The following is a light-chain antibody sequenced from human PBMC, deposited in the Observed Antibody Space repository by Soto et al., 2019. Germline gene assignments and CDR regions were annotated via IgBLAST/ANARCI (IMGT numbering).Light chain of an antibody. Sequence: EIVLTHSPGTLSLSPCERATLSCRASQSVSSTYLAWYQQKPGQAPRLLIYGASSRATGIPDRFSGSGSGTHFTLTISRLEPEDSAVYYCQQSKTLGQGTKVDIK. CDR3: QQSKT. CDR1: QSVSSTY. CDR2: GAS. J-gene: IGKJ1*01. V-gene: IGKV3-20*01.